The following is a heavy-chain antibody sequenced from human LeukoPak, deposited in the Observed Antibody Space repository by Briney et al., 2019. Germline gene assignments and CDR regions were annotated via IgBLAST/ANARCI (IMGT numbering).Heavy chain of an antibody. CDR1: GGSVTGYY. D-gene: IGHD2-15*01. V-gene: IGHV4-59*08. CDR3: ARHDSIGYYQRGMDV. J-gene: IGHJ6*02. Sequence: RASETLSLTCAVLGGSVTGYYWSWNRLSPGKGLEWIGYSYYTGTIIHNPSLTSRVTLSVDTSKNQFSLNLRSVTAADTAVYYCARHDSIGYYQRGMDVWGQGTTVIVSS. CDR2: SYYTGTI.